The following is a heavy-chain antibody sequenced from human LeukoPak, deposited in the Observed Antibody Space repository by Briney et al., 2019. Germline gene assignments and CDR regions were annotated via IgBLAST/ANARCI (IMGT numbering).Heavy chain of an antibody. CDR1: GFPFSTYA. Sequence: PGGSLRLSCAASGFPFSTYAMSWGRQAPGKGLEWVSTITGSSGTTYYADSVKGRSTISRDNSKDTVYLQMNSLRAEDTAVYYCAKRQMYSSSYAVNFDYWGQGILVTVSS. J-gene: IGHJ4*02. CDR3: AKRQMYSSSYAVNFDY. V-gene: IGHV3-23*01. CDR2: ITGSSGTT. D-gene: IGHD6-6*01.